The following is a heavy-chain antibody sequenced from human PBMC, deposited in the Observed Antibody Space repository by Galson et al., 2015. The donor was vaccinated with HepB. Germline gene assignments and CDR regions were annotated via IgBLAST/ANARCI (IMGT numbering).Heavy chain of an antibody. CDR3: ARDGATGGNSY. Sequence: SVKVSCKASGGTYSSYTISWVRQAPGQGLEWMGRIIPILGIANYAQKFQGRVTITADKSTSTAYMELSSLRSEDTAVYYCARDGATGGNSYWGQGTLVTVSS. CDR1: GGTYSSYT. V-gene: IGHV1-69*04. CDR2: IIPILGIA. D-gene: IGHD4-23*01. J-gene: IGHJ4*02.